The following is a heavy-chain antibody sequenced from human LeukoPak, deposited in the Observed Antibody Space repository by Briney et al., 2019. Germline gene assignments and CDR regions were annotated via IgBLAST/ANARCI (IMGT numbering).Heavy chain of an antibody. V-gene: IGHV1-2*02. Sequence: GASVKVSCKASGYTFTGYYMHWVRQAPGQGLEWMGWINPNSGGTNYAQKFQGRVTMTRDTSISTAYMELSRLRSDDTAVYYCARDGYYYDSSGYYYNWGQGTLVTVSS. CDR1: GYTFTGYY. D-gene: IGHD3-22*01. J-gene: IGHJ4*02. CDR2: INPNSGGT. CDR3: ARDGYYYDSSGYYYN.